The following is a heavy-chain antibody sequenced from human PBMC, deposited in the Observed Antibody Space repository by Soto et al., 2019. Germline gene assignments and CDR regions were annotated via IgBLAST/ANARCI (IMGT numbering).Heavy chain of an antibody. CDR2: INSDGSST. CDR3: ARASLRYFDWLLQRDHNWFDP. J-gene: IGHJ5*02. V-gene: IGHV3-74*01. Sequence: GSLRLSCAASGFTFSSYWMHWVRQAPGKGLVWVSRINSDGSSTSYADSVKGRFTISRDNAKNTLYLQMNSLRAEDTAVYYCARASLRYFDWLLQRDHNWFDPWGQGTLVTVSS. CDR1: GFTFSSYW. D-gene: IGHD3-9*01.